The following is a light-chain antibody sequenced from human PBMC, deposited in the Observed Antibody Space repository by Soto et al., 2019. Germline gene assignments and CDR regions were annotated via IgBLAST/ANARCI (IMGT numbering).Light chain of an antibody. CDR3: QQYENSPIT. V-gene: IGKV3-20*01. CDR1: QSLSSSY. Sequence: EIVLAQSPGTLSLSPGERATLSCRASQSLSSSYLAWYQQKPGQAPRLLIYGASSRATGIPDRFSGTGSETDFTLTINRLEPEDFAVYYCQQYENSPITFGQGTRLEI. J-gene: IGKJ5*01. CDR2: GAS.